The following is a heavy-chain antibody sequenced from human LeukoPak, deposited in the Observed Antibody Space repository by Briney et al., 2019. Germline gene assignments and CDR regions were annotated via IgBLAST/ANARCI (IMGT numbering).Heavy chain of an antibody. CDR1: GFSFTTCW. D-gene: IGHD3-16*01. CDR2: STTDDSTT. Sequence: PGGSLRLSCAASGFSFTTCWIHWVRQAPGKGLVWVSRSTTDDSTTTYADSMKGRFTISRDNAKNTLYLQMNSLSADDTAVYYCARGDAYSFDHWGQEALVTVSS. V-gene: IGHV3-74*01. CDR3: ARGDAYSFDH. J-gene: IGHJ4*02.